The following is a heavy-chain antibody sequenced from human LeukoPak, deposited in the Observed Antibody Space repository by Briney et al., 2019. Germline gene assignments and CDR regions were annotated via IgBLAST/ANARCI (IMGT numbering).Heavy chain of an antibody. CDR1: GGTFTIYA. CDR2: IIPILGIA. CDR3: ARDRFGDQLLGVYWFDP. J-gene: IGHJ5*02. Sequence: GASVTVSCTASGGTFTIYAISWVRQAPGQGLEWMGRIIPILGIANYAQKFQGRVTITADKSTSTAYMELSSLRSEDTAVYYCARDRFGDQLLGVYWFDPWGQGTLVTVSS. D-gene: IGHD2-2*01. V-gene: IGHV1-69*04.